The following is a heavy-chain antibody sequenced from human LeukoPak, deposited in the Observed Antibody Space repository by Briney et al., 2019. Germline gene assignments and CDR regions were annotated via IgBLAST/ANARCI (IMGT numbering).Heavy chain of an antibody. CDR1: GFTFSDYT. CDR2: IGSVTTYI. V-gene: IGHV3-21*01. D-gene: IGHD6-19*01. CDR3: ARAIAVAGPYYFDY. J-gene: IGHJ4*02. Sequence: NPGGSLRLSCAASGFTFSDYTMNWVRQALGKGLEWVSSIGSVTTYIYYADSVKGRFTISRDNAKNSLSLQMNSLRAEDTAVYYCARAIAVAGPYYFDYWGQGTLVTVSS.